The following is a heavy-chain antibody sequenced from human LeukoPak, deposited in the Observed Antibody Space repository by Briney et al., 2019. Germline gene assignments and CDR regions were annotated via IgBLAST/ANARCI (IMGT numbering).Heavy chain of an antibody. CDR3: ARGSSITMVRGVIGPRADY. J-gene: IGHJ4*02. V-gene: IGHV1-24*01. CDR1: GYTLTELS. CDR2: FDPEDGET. Sequence: ASVKVSCKVSGYTLTELSMHWVRQAPGKGLEWMGGFDPEDGETIYAQKFQGRVTMTEDTSTDTAYMELSSLRSEDTAVYYCARGSSITMVRGVIGPRADYWGQGTLVTVSS. D-gene: IGHD3-10*01.